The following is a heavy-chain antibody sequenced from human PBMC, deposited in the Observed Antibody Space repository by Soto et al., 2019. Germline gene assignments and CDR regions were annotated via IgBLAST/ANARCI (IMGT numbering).Heavy chain of an antibody. D-gene: IGHD1-26*01. CDR2: ISRDGTNT. J-gene: IGHJ4*02. Sequence: QIQLVESGGGVVQPGGSLRLSCAASRFSFGSFGMHWVRQAPGKGLECVAFISRDGTNTYYGDSVKGLFTLSRDNSMNTVYLQMTTVRSEDTAIYYGGIGKRSFDFDAWGQGTLVIVSS. CDR1: RFSFGSFG. CDR3: GIGKRSFDFDA. V-gene: IGHV3-30*03.